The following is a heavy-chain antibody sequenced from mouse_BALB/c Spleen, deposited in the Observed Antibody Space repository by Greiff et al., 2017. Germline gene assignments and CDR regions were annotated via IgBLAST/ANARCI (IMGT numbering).Heavy chain of an antibody. CDR2: ISYSGST. D-gene: IGHD2-14*01. CDR3: ARLRLDYRYYFDY. Sequence: DVQLQESGPSLVKPSQTLSLTCSVTGDSITSVYWNWIRKFPGNKLEYMGYISYSGSTYYNPSLKSRISITRDTSKNQYYLQLNSVTTEDTATYYCARLRLDYRYYFDYWGQGTTLTVSS. V-gene: IGHV3-8*02. CDR1: GDSITSVY. J-gene: IGHJ2*01.